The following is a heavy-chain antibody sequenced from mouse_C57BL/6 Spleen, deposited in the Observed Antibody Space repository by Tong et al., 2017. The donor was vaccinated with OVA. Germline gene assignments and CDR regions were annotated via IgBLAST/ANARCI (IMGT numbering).Heavy chain of an antibody. Sequence: EVQLQESGPELVKPGDSVKISCKASGYSFTGYFMNWVMQSHGKSLEWIGRINPYNGDTFYNQKFKGKATLTVDKSSSTAHMELRSLTSEDSAVYYCARARRGTTYYAMDYWGQGTSVTVSS. CDR3: ARARRGTTYYAMDY. CDR1: GYSFTGYF. V-gene: IGHV1-20*01. CDR2: INPYNGDT. J-gene: IGHJ4*01. D-gene: IGHD2-1*01.